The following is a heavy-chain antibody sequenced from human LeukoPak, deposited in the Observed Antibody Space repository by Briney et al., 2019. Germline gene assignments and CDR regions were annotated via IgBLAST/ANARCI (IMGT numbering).Heavy chain of an antibody. CDR1: GFTFSSYG. J-gene: IGHJ4*02. Sequence: GRSLRLSCAASGFTFSSYGMHWVRQAPGKGLEWVAVISYDGSNKYYADSVKGRFTISRDNSKNTLYLQMNSLRAEDTAVYYCQVAAAGIFDYWGQGTLVTVSS. V-gene: IGHV3-30*03. CDR2: ISYDGSNK. CDR3: QVAAAGIFDY. D-gene: IGHD6-13*01.